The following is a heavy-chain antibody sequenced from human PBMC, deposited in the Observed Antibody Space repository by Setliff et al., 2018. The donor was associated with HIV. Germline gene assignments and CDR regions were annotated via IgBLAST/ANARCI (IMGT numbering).Heavy chain of an antibody. Sequence: ASVKVSCKASGYTFVSYGISWLRQAPGQGPEWVGWINGNSGGTNYAQKFQGRLTMTRDTSISTAYMELSRLTSDDTAVYYCARDTSATIRPLFDFWGQGTLVTVSS. J-gene: IGHJ4*02. CDR3: ARDTSATIRPLFDF. D-gene: IGHD5-12*01. CDR2: INGNSGGT. V-gene: IGHV1-2*02. CDR1: GYTFVSYG.